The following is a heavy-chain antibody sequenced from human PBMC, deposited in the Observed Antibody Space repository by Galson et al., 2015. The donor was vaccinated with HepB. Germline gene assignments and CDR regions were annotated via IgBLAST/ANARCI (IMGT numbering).Heavy chain of an antibody. CDR3: SSSGVVTQDAFDV. V-gene: IGHV4-39*02. D-gene: IGHD3-3*01. J-gene: IGHJ3*01. CDR1: GGSISSYSHN. CDR2: IYYSGRT. Sequence: SETLSLTCTVSGGSISSYSHNWGWIRQPPGKGLEWIGNIYYSGRTYYKSSLRSRVTISVDTSKNDFSLKLRSVTAADTAVYYCSSSGVVTQDAFDVWGQGTLVSVSS.